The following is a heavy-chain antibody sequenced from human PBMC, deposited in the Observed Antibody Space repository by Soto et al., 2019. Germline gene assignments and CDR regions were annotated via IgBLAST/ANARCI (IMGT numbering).Heavy chain of an antibody. Sequence: SDTLSLTFNVSGHSISSSTYYTRWLRQPPGRGLEWIGSVYYGENTYYSPSLKSRVTISVDTSKNLFSLNLSSVTAADTAMYYCARPPFSGTYHDSFQIWRPVTMVT. CDR2: VYYGENT. CDR1: GHSISSSTYY. V-gene: IGHV4-39*02. J-gene: IGHJ3*02. CDR3: ARPPFSGTYHDSFQI. D-gene: IGHD1-26*01.